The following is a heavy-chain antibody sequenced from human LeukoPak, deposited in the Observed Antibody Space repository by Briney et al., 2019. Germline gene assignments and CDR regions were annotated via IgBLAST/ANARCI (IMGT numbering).Heavy chain of an antibody. CDR1: GFTFSSYD. CDR2: IGTAGDT. D-gene: IGHD2-15*01. J-gene: IGHJ5*02. Sequence: GGSLRLSCAASGFTFSSYDMHWVRQATGKGLEWVSAIGTAGDTYYPGSVKGRFTISRENAKNSLYLQMNSLRAGDTAVYYCARGLGYCSGGRCGDWFDPWGQGTLVTVSS. CDR3: ARGLGYCSGGRCGDWFDP. V-gene: IGHV3-13*01.